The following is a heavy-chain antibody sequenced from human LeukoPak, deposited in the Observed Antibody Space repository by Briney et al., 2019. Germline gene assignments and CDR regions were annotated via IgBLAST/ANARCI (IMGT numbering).Heavy chain of an antibody. CDR1: GFTFSTYA. CDR2: ISGSGGST. V-gene: IGHV3-23*01. D-gene: IGHD3-10*01. J-gene: IGHJ4*02. Sequence: GGSLRLSCAASGFTFSTYAMSWVRQAPGKGLEWVSAISGSGGSTYYADSVEGRFTISRDNAKNSLYLQMNSLRAEDTALYYCAKEITYYYGSGSPRGFDCWGQGTLVTVSS. CDR3: AKEITYYYGSGSPRGFDC.